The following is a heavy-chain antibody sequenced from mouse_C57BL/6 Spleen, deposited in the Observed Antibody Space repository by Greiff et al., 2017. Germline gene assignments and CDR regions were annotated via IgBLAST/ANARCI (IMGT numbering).Heavy chain of an antibody. J-gene: IGHJ1*03. CDR2: INPSNGGT. Sequence: QVQLQQPGTELVKPGASVKLSCKASGYTFTSYWMHWVKQRPGQGLEWIGNINPSNGGTNYNEKFKSKATLTVDKSSSTAYMQLSSLTSRDSAVDYCARAVVANWYFDVWGTGTTVTVSS. V-gene: IGHV1-53*01. D-gene: IGHD1-1*01. CDR3: ARAVVANWYFDV. CDR1: GYTFTSYW.